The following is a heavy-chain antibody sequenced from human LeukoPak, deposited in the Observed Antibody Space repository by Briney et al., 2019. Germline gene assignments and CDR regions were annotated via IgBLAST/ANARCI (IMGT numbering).Heavy chain of an antibody. D-gene: IGHD4-11*01. CDR1: GFTFDAYA. V-gene: IGHV3-9*01. CDR2: INWRSDTI. Sequence: PGRSLRLSCVASGFTFDAYAMHWVRLAPGKGLEWVSGINWRSDTIVYADSVKGRFAISRDNAQNSLYLQMNSLRPEDTALYYCTKELEYSNRKPAAYFDVWGQGTLVTVSS. CDR3: TKELEYSNRKPAAYFDV. J-gene: IGHJ4*02.